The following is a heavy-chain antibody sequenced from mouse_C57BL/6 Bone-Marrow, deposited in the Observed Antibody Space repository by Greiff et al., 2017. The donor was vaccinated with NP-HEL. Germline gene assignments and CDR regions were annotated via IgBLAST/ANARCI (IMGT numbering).Heavy chain of an antibody. D-gene: IGHD1-1*01. Sequence: EVKVVESGGGLVQSGRSLRLSCATSGFTFSDFYMEWVRQAPGKGLEWIAASRNKANDYTTEYSASVKGRFIVSRDTSQSILYLQMNALRAEDTAIYYCARDAGYYGSSYGYWGQGTLVTVSA. CDR1: GFTFSDFY. CDR2: SRNKANDYTT. V-gene: IGHV7-1*01. CDR3: ARDAGYYGSSYGY. J-gene: IGHJ3*01.